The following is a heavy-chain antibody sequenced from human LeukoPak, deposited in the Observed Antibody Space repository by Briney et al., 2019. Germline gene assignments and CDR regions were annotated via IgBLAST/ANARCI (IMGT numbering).Heavy chain of an antibody. Sequence: GGSLRLSCAASGFTFSSYGMHWVRQAPGKGLEGVAVIWYDGSNKYYADSVKGRFTISRDNSKNTLYLQMNSLRAEDTAVYYCARERGDSSGRYYFDYWGQGTLVTVSS. D-gene: IGHD3-22*01. CDR1: GFTFSSYG. CDR2: IWYDGSNK. CDR3: ARERGDSSGRYYFDY. V-gene: IGHV3-33*01. J-gene: IGHJ4*02.